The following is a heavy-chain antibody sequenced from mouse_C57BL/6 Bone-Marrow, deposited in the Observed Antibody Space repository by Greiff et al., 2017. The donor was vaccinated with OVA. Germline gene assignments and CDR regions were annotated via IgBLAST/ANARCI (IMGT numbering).Heavy chain of an antibody. CDR1: GYTFTDYY. Sequence: EVHLVESGPVLVKPGASVKMSCKASGYTFTDYYMNWVKQSHGKSLEWIGVINPYNGGTSYNQKFKGKATLTVDKSSSTAYMELNSLTSEDSAVYYCARSELRLRDYWGQGTTLTVSS. D-gene: IGHD3-2*02. CDR2: INPYNGGT. V-gene: IGHV1-19*01. CDR3: ARSELRLRDY. J-gene: IGHJ2*01.